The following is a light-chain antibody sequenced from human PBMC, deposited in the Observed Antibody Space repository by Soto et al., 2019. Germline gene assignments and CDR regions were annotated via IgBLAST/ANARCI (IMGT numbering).Light chain of an antibody. CDR2: ANS. V-gene: IGLV1-40*01. Sequence: QSVLTQPPSVSGAPGQRVTISCTGSSSNIGAGYDVHWYQQLPGTAPKLLIYANSNRPSGVPDRFSASKSGTSASLAITGLTAEDEADYSCQSYDSSLTLRVFGTGTKVTVL. J-gene: IGLJ1*01. CDR3: QSYDSSLTLRV. CDR1: SSNIGAGYD.